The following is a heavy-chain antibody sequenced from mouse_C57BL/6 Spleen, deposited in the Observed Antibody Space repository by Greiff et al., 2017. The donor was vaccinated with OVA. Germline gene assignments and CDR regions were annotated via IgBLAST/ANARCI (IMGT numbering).Heavy chain of an antibody. D-gene: IGHD4-1*02. J-gene: IGHJ4*01. CDR2: IDPNSGGT. CDR3: ARSNYYYAMDY. V-gene: IGHV1-72*01. Sequence: QVQLKQPGAELVKPGASVKLSCKASGYTFTSYWMHWVKQRPGRGLEWIGRIDPNSGGTKYNEKFKSKATLTVDKPSSTTYMHLISLTSDDSSVYYCARSNYYYAMDYWGQGTSVTVSS. CDR1: GYTFTSYW.